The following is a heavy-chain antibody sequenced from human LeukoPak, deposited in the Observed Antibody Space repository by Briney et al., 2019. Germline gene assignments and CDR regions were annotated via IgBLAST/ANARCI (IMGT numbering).Heavy chain of an antibody. D-gene: IGHD4-17*01. J-gene: IGHJ4*02. CDR1: GGTFSSYA. CDR3: ARGHGDYAYYGY. CDR2: IIPIFGTA. V-gene: IGHV1-69*06. Sequence: SVKVSCKASGGTFSSYAISWVRQAPGQGLERMGGIIPIFGTANYAQKFQGRVTITADKSTSTAYVELSSLRSEDTAVYYCARGHGDYAYYGYWGQGTLVTVSS.